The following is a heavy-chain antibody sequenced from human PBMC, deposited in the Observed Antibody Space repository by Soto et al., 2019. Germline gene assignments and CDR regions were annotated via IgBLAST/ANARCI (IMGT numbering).Heavy chain of an antibody. CDR2: IYYTGST. Sequence: QVQLQDSGPGLVKPSETLSLTCTVSGGSISSYYWSWIRQPPGKGLEWIAYIYYTGSTNYNPSLKGRVTLSGDTSKNQFSLKLSSVTAADTAMYYCARVDSSGSYFDSWGQGTLVTVSS. J-gene: IGHJ4*02. D-gene: IGHD3-22*01. CDR3: ARVDSSGSYFDS. V-gene: IGHV4-59*01. CDR1: GGSISSYY.